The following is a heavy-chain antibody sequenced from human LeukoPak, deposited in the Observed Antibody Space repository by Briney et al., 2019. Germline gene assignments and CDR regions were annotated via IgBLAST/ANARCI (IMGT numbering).Heavy chain of an antibody. J-gene: IGHJ4*02. V-gene: IGHV4-34*01. CDR2: INHSEST. Sequence: SETLSLTCAVYGGSFSGYYWSWIRQPPGKGLEWIGEINHSESTNYNPSLKSRVTISVDTSKNQFSLKLSSVTAADTAVYYCARDDWNYVPSARFDYWGQGTLVTVSS. CDR3: ARDDWNYVPSARFDY. CDR1: GGSFSGYY. D-gene: IGHD1-7*01.